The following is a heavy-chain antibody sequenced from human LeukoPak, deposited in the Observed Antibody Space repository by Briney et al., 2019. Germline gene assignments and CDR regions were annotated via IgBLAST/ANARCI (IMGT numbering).Heavy chain of an antibody. CDR3: ARDCSTSCYYGDCYSGPDAFDI. V-gene: IGHV3-21*01. J-gene: IGHJ3*02. D-gene: IGHD2-2*01. CDR2: ISSSSSYI. CDR1: GFTFSSYS. Sequence: GGSLRLSCAASGFTFSSYSMNWVRQAPGKGLEWVSSISSSSSYIYYADSVKGRFTISRDNAKNSLYLQMNSLRAEDTAVYYCARDCSTSCYYGDCYSGPDAFDIWGQGTMVTVSS.